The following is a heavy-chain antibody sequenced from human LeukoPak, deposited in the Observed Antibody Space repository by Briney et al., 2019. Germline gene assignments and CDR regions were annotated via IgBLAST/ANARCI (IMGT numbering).Heavy chain of an antibody. Sequence: PVASVKVSCKASGYTFTSYDINWVRQATGQGLEWMGWMNPNSGNTGYAQKFQGRVTMTRNTSISTAYMELSSLRSEDTAVYYCARGVHPRPGHYYYYYYMDVWGKGTTVTISS. CDR3: ARGVHPRPGHYYYYYYMDV. J-gene: IGHJ6*03. CDR1: GYTFTSYD. V-gene: IGHV1-8*01. CDR2: MNPNSGNT.